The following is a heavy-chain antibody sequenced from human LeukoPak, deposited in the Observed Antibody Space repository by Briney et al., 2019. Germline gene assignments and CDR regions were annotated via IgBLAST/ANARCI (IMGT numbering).Heavy chain of an antibody. V-gene: IGHV1-69*08. J-gene: IGHJ5*02. CDR2: IIAILDTA. CDR3: VRSGYDYDWFDP. D-gene: IGHD5-12*01. Sequence: SVTVSCKASGGSFSDYSISWVRQAPGQGLEWMGRIIAILDTAHYAQKFQGRFTITADKSTTTVYMELSSLRSDDTAVYYCVRSGYDYDWFDPWGQGTLVTVSS. CDR1: GGSFSDYS.